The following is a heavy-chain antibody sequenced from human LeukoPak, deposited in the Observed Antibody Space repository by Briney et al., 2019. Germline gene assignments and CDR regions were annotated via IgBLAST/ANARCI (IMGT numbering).Heavy chain of an antibody. CDR3: AHGSMYQLDY. D-gene: IGHD2-2*01. CDR1: GFSFSSHG. CDR2: IIGGAGGT. Sequence: PGGSLRLSCAASGFSFSSHGMSWVRQAPGKGPEWVSGIIGGAGGTYYADSVKGRFTISRDNAKNTLYLQMNSLRAEDTAVYYCAHGSMYQLDYWGRGTLVTVSS. J-gene: IGHJ4*02. V-gene: IGHV3-23*01.